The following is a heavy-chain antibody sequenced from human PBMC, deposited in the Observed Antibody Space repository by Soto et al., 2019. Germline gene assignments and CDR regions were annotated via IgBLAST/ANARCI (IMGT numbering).Heavy chain of an antibody. CDR1: GFTFSSYA. Sequence: PGGSLRLSCAASGFTFSSYAMHWVRQAPGKGLEWVAVISYDGNNKYYADSVKGRFTISRDNAKNTLYLQMNSRRAEDTAVYYCARVRKTFKLITICGFDYWGQGTLVTVSS. CDR3: ARVRKTFKLITICGFDY. J-gene: IGHJ4*02. CDR2: ISYDGNNK. V-gene: IGHV3-30-3*01. D-gene: IGHD3-3*01.